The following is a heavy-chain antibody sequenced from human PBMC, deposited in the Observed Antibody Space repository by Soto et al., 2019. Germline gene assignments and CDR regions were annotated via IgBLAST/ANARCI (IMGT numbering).Heavy chain of an antibody. CDR1: GYTFTSYY. J-gene: IGHJ5*02. CDR2: INPSGGST. CDR3: ARDHPGYCSGGSCYSAWFDP. Sequence: ASVKVSCKASGYTFTSYYMHWVRQAPGQGLEWMGIINPSGGSTSYAQKFQGRVTMTRDTSTSTVYMELSSLRSEDTAVYYCARDHPGYCSGGSCYSAWFDPWGQGTLVTVSS. V-gene: IGHV1-46*03. D-gene: IGHD2-15*01.